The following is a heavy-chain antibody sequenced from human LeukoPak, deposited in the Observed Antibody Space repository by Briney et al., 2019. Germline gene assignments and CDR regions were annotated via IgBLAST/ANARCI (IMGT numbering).Heavy chain of an antibody. CDR1: GYTFTGYY. V-gene: IGHV1-2*02. D-gene: IGHD2-2*01. J-gene: IGHJ5*02. Sequence: GASVKVSCKASGYTFTGYYMNWVRQAPGQGLEWMGWINPNSGGTNYAQKFQGRVTMTRDTSISTAYMELSRLRSDDTAVYYCARGARVRVIVVVPAVHNWFDPWGQGTLVTVSS. CDR2: INPNSGGT. CDR3: ARGARVRVIVVVPAVHNWFDP.